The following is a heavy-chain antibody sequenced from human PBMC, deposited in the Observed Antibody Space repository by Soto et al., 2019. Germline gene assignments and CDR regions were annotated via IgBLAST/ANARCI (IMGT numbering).Heavy chain of an antibody. CDR1: EFTFSRPA. V-gene: IGHV3-23*01. D-gene: IGHD5-12*01. J-gene: IGHJ5*02. Sequence: LXLSCAGTEFTFSRPAMSWGLQAPVRGLEWVSAVSSSSDNTYYADSVKGRFTISRDNSKNTLYLQMNSLRAEDTAIYYCAKAGYGSDVLWWFGPWGLGTLFTVS. CDR2: VSSSSDNT. CDR3: AKAGYGSDVLWWFGP.